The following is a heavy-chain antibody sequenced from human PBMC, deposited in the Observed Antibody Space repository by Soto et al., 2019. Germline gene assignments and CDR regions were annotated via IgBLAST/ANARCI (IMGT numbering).Heavy chain of an antibody. CDR3: AKDLGHGGRGAFDI. V-gene: IGHV3-30*18. J-gene: IGHJ3*02. Sequence: QVHLVESGGGVVQPGRSLRLSCAASGFTFSSYGMHWVRQAPGKGLEWVALISYDGSNKYYADSVKGRFTISRDNSKNTLYLQMNSLRTEDTDVYYCAKDLGHGGRGAFDIWGQGTMVTVSS. D-gene: IGHD7-27*01. CDR2: ISYDGSNK. CDR1: GFTFSSYG.